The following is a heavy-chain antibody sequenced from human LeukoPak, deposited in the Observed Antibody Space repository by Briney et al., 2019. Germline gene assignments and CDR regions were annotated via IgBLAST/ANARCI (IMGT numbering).Heavy chain of an antibody. D-gene: IGHD3-3*01. CDR2: IYYSGST. CDR3: ARFSYDFWSGYLDY. V-gene: IGHV4-39*01. Sequence: SETLSLTRTVSGGSISSSSYYWGWIRQPPGKGLEWIGSIYYSGSTYYNPSLKSRVTISVDTSKNQFSLKLSSVTAADTAVYYCARFSYDFWSGYLDYWGQGTLVTVSS. CDR1: GGSISSSSYY. J-gene: IGHJ4*02.